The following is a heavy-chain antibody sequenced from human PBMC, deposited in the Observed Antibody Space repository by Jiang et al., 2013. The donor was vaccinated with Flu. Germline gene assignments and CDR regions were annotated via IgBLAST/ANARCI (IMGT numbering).Heavy chain of an antibody. D-gene: IGHD6-6*01. CDR3: ARRLGGSSEFDP. Sequence: PGLVKPSETLFLTCTVSGGSVSSSNYYWGWIRQPPGKGLEWIGNIYYMGGTYYNPSLKSRVAISLDTSKNHFSLTLSSVTAADTAVYYCARRLGGSSEFDPWGQGTLVTVSS. CDR1: GGSVSSSNYY. J-gene: IGHJ5*02. CDR2: IYYMGGT. V-gene: IGHV4-39*02.